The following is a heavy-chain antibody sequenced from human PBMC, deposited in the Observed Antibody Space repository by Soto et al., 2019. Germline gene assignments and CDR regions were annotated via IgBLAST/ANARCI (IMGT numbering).Heavy chain of an antibody. J-gene: IGHJ6*02. CDR1: GDICIRVG. Sequence: PWRSLRLSCAAYGDICIRVGMHWVRQAPGKGLEWVAVISYDGNKKYYTDSVKGRFTISRDNSKNTLFLQMNSLRAEDTAVYYCAKIHGPRAFYYHAIDVCGPVPTFTVS. CDR2: ISYDGNKK. CDR3: AKIHGPRAFYYHAIDV. D-gene: IGHD3-3*02. V-gene: IGHV3-30*18.